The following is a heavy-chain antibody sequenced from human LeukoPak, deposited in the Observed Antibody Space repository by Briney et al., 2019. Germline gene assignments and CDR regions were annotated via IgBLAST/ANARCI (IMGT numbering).Heavy chain of an antibody. Sequence: PSQTLSLTCTVSGGSISSGSYYWSWIRQPAWKGLEWIGRIYTSGSTNYNPTLKSRVTISVDTSKNQFSLKLSSVTAADTAVYYCAREPYYDSSGYYPGDWFDPWGQGTLVTVSS. V-gene: IGHV4-61*02. J-gene: IGHJ5*02. CDR3: AREPYYDSSGYYPGDWFDP. D-gene: IGHD3-22*01. CDR2: IYTSGST. CDR1: GGSISSGSYY.